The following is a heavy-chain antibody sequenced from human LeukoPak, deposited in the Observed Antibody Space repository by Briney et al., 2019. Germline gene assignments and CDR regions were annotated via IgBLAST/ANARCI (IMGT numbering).Heavy chain of an antibody. CDR1: GFTFSSYA. Sequence: PGGSLRLSCAASGFTFSSYAIHWVRQAPGKGLEWVALISYDGSINYYADSVKGRFAISRDNSKNTLYLRMNSLRAEDTAVYYCARGYGSGWYFDYWGQGTLVTVST. D-gene: IGHD6-19*01. CDR2: ISYDGSIN. J-gene: IGHJ4*02. CDR3: ARGYGSGWYFDY. V-gene: IGHV3-30*09.